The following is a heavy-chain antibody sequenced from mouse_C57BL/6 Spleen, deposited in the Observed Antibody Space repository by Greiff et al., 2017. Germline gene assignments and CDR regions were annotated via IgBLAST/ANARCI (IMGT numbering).Heavy chain of an antibody. V-gene: IGHV5-9-1*02. CDR3: TREDYGSSYYAMDY. CDR2: ISSGGDYI. Sequence: DVKLQESGEGLVKPGGSLKLSCAASGFTFSSYAMSWVRQTPEKRLEWVAYISSGGDYIYYADTVKGRFTISRDNARNTLYLQMSSLKSEDTAMYYCTREDYGSSYYAMDYWGQGTSVTVSS. J-gene: IGHJ4*01. D-gene: IGHD1-1*01. CDR1: GFTFSSYA.